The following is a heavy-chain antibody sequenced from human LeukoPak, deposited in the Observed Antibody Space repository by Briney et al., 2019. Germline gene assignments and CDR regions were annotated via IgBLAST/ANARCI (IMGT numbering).Heavy chain of an antibody. Sequence: QPGGSLRLSCAASGFTFSTYWMNWVRQAPGKGLEWVANIKQDGSEKNYVDSVKGRFTISRDNAKNSLYPQMNSLRVEDTAVYYCARDLDSYGWFDYWGQGTLVTVSS. J-gene: IGHJ4*02. CDR2: IKQDGSEK. CDR1: GFTFSTYW. CDR3: ARDLDSYGWFDY. D-gene: IGHD5-18*01. V-gene: IGHV3-7*01.